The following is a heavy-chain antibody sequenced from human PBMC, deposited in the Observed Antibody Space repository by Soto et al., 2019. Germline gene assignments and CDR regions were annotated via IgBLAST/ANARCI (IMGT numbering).Heavy chain of an antibody. V-gene: IGHV3-53*01. CDR3: ARDLGSGYYYEWLYY. Sequence: GGSLRLSCAASGFTVSSNYMSWVRQAPGKGLEWVSVIYSGGSTYYADSVKGRFTISRDNSKNTLYLQMNSLRAEDTAVYYCARDLGSGYYYEWLYYWGQGTLVTVSS. D-gene: IGHD3-22*01. J-gene: IGHJ4*02. CDR1: GFTVSSNY. CDR2: IYSGGST.